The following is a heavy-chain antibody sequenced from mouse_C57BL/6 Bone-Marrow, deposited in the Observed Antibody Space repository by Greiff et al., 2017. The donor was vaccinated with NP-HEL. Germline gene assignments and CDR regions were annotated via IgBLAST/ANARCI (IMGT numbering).Heavy chain of an antibody. CDR3: TRVGMDPFFAY. V-gene: IGHV5-9-1*02. CDR2: ISSGGDYI. J-gene: IGHJ3*01. Sequence: EVKLMESGEGLVKPGGSLKLSCAASGFTFSSYAMSWVRQTPEKRLEWVAYISSGGDYIYYADTVKGRFTISRDNARNTLYLQMSSLKSEDTAMYYCTRVGMDPFFAYWGQGTLVTVSA. CDR1: GFTFSSYA.